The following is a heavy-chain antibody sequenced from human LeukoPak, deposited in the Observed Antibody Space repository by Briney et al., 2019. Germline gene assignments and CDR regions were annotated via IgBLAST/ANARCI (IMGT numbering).Heavy chain of an antibody. Sequence: SLKLSCAASGFNFHDYAMHWVQPAPGKGLEWVAGISWNSGNIYYADSVKGRFSVSRDNAKNSLYLQMDRLRARDTAVYYCAKRISISWSTIHGALDIWGQGTMVSVSS. CDR1: GFNFHDYA. V-gene: IGHV3-9*01. J-gene: IGHJ3*02. D-gene: IGHD6-13*01. CDR2: ISWNSGNI. CDR3: AKRISISWSTIHGALDI.